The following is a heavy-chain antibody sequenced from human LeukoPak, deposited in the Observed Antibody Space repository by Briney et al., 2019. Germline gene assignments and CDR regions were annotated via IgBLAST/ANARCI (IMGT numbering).Heavy chain of an antibody. Sequence: SETLSLTCTVSGGSINSYFWSWIRQPPGKGPEWIGYMYYSGNTKYNPSLKSRVTISVDTSKNQFSLNLSSVTAADTAVYYCARLGTYFDYWGQGTLVTVSS. V-gene: IGHV4-59*01. CDR3: ARLGTYFDY. J-gene: IGHJ4*02. CDR1: GGSINSYF. CDR2: MYYSGNT. D-gene: IGHD1-1*01.